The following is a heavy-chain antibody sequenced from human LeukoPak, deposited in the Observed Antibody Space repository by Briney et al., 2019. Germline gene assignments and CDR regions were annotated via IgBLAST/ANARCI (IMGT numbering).Heavy chain of an antibody. J-gene: IGHJ4*02. CDR1: GGTFSSYA. CDR3: ARSRDGYSHFDY. CDR2: IIPIFGTA. D-gene: IGHD5-24*01. V-gene: IGHV1-69*13. Sequence: SVKVSCKASGGTFSSYAISWVRQAPGQGLEWMGGIIPIFGTANYAQKFQGRVTITADESTSTVYMELSSLRSEDTAVYYCARSRDGYSHFDYWGQGTLVTVSS.